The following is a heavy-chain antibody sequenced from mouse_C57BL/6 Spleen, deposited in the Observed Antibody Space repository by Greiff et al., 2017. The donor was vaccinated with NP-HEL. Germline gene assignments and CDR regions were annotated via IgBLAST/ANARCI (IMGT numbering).Heavy chain of an antibody. CDR3: ARGGSIYYFDY. V-gene: IGHV1-81*01. Sequence: QVQLQQSGAELARPGASVKLSCKASGYTFTSYGISWVKQRTGQGLEWIGEIYPRSGNTYYNEKFKGKATLTADKSSSTAYMKLRSLTSEDSAVYFCARGGSIYYFDYWGQGTTLTVSS. CDR1: GYTFTSYG. J-gene: IGHJ2*01. D-gene: IGHD2-10*02. CDR2: IYPRSGNT.